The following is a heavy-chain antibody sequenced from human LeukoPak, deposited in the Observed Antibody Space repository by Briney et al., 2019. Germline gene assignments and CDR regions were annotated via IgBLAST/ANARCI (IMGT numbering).Heavy chain of an antibody. J-gene: IGHJ6*03. CDR2: ISAYNGNT. Sequence: GASVKVSCKASGYTFTSYGISWVRQAPGQGLEWMGWISAYNGNTNYAQKLQGRVTMTTDTSTSTAYMELRSLRSDDTAVYYCARSYGYNYYYYYYYMDVWGKGTTVTVSS. CDR1: GYTFTSYG. V-gene: IGHV1-18*01. CDR3: ARSYGYNYYYYYYYMDV. D-gene: IGHD5-24*01.